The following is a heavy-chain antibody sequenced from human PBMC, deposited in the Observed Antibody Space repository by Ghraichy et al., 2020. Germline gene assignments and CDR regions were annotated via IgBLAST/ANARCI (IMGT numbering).Heavy chain of an antibody. CDR1: GGSISSGDYY. CDR3: ARERVIWSGYHRGMDV. V-gene: IGHV4-30-4*01. Sequence: LRLSCTVSGGSISSGDYYWSWIRQPPGKGLEWIGYIYYSGNTYYNPSLKSRLTISVDTSKSQFSLRLSSVTAADTAVYYCARERVIWSGYHRGMDVWGQGTTVTVSS. D-gene: IGHD3-3*01. J-gene: IGHJ6*02. CDR2: IYYSGNT.